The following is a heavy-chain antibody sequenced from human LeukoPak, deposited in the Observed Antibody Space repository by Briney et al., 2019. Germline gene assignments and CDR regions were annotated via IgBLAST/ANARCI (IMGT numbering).Heavy chain of an antibody. CDR3: ATTHISWYSSFDY. CDR1: GYSITNGYY. J-gene: IGHJ4*02. D-gene: IGHD6-13*01. V-gene: IGHV4-38-2*01. Sequence: SETLSLTCGVSGYSITNGYYWGWIRQPPGKGLEWIVSMYHSGSTYYNPSLKSRVTISMDTSKNQFSLKLASVTAADTAVYYCATTHISWYSSFDYWGQGTLVTVSS. CDR2: MYHSGST.